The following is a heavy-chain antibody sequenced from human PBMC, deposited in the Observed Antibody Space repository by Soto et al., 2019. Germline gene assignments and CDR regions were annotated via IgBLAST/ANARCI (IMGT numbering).Heavy chain of an antibody. J-gene: IGHJ4*02. V-gene: IGHV3-30*18. Sequence: QVQLVEPGGGVVQPGRSLRLSCVASGFTFSSYGMHWVRQAPGKGLEWVAIISYDGSNTYYADSVKGRFTISRDNSKNTLYLQMNSLRAEDTSVYYCAKEGGLSGSYYISISYYFDYWGQGTLVTVSS. CDR1: GFTFSSYG. D-gene: IGHD1-26*01. CDR2: ISYDGSNT. CDR3: AKEGGLSGSYYISISYYFDY.